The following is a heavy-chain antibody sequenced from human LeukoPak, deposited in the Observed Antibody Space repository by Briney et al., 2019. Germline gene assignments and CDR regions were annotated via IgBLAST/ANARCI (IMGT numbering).Heavy chain of an antibody. CDR3: TRVRLGAATRYFDY. D-gene: IGHD1-26*01. CDR2: IKNKANSYST. Sequence: PGGSLRLSCAASGFIFSDHYMDWVRLAPGKGLEWVGRIKNKANSYSTEYAASVKGRFTISRDDSKNSLYLQMNSLRSEDTALYYCTRVRLGAATRYFDYWGQGTLVTVSS. V-gene: IGHV3-72*01. J-gene: IGHJ4*02. CDR1: GFIFSDHY.